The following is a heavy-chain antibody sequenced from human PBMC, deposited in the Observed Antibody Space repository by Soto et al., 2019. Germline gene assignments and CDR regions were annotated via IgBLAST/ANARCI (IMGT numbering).Heavy chain of an antibody. CDR3: ARNGVAGMDH. Sequence: GASVKVSCKASGDTFTSYPFSWVRQAPGQGLEWMGGIIPLFGTPNYAQKFQGRLTITADKSTSTVYMEMSGLNSDDTAVYYCARNGVAGMDHWGQGTRVTSPQ. V-gene: IGHV1-69*06. CDR2: IIPLFGTP. CDR1: GDTFTSYP. D-gene: IGHD3-3*01. J-gene: IGHJ4*02.